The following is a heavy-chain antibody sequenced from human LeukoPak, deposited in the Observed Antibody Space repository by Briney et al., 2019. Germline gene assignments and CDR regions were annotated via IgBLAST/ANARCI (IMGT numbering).Heavy chain of an antibody. J-gene: IGHJ4*02. V-gene: IGHV4-59*01. CDR1: GGSISSYY. D-gene: IGHD4-23*01. CDR3: ARDAFYGGNQFFDY. Sequence: SETLSLTCTVSGGSISSYYWSWLRQPPGKGLEWIGYIYYSGSTNYNPSLKSRATISVDTSKNQFSLKLSSVTAADTAVYYCARDAFYGGNQFFDYWGQGTLVTVSS. CDR2: IYYSGST.